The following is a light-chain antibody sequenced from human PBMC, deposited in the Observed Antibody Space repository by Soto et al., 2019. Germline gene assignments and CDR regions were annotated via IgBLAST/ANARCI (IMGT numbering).Light chain of an antibody. CDR3: AAWDDSLSVF. CDR2: DNN. V-gene: IGLV1-47*02. Sequence: QSVLTQPPSVSGTPGQRVTISCSGSSSNIGSNYVSWYQQLPGTAPKLLIYDNNQRPSGVPDRFSGSKSGTSASLAISGLRSEDEADYYCAAWDDSLSVFFGGGTKLTVL. J-gene: IGLJ2*01. CDR1: SSNIGSNY.